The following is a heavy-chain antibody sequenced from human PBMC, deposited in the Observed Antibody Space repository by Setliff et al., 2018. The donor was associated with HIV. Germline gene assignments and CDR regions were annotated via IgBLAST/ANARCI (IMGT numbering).Heavy chain of an antibody. CDR2: IYHSGST. Sequence: KSSETLSLTCTVSGYSISSDYYWGWIRQPPGKGLEWIGSIYHSGSTYYNPTLKSRVTISLDTNKNQFSLKLSSVTAADTAVYYCAREDLGSFGTYYYYYYMDVWGKGTTVTVSS. CDR3: AREDLGSFGTYYYYYYMDV. D-gene: IGHD1-26*01. V-gene: IGHV4-38-2*02. CDR1: GYSISSDYY. J-gene: IGHJ6*03.